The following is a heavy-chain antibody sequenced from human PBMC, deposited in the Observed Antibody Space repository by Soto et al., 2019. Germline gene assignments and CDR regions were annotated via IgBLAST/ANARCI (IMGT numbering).Heavy chain of an antibody. V-gene: IGHV3-48*01. Sequence: EVQLVESGGGSVQPGGPLRLSCAASGFTFSDYNMNWVRQAPGKGLEWASYISSRHTIYYADSVKGRFTISRDNAKNSLYLQMNGLRAGDTAVYYCARIASYGDILCDFWGQGMLVTVSS. CDR2: ISSRHTI. CDR3: ARIASYGDILCDF. CDR1: GFTFSDYN. D-gene: IGHD4-17*01. J-gene: IGHJ4*02.